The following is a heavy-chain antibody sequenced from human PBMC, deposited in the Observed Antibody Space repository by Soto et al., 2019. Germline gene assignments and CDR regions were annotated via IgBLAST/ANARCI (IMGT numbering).Heavy chain of an antibody. Sequence: QVQLVESGGGVVQPGRSLRLSCAASGFTFSSYGMHWVRQAPGKGLEWVAVISYDGSNKYYADSVKGRFTISRDNSKNTLYLQMNSLRAEDTAVYYCAKDGEVTDDYDILTGYYNLVAFDIWGQGTMVTVSS. D-gene: IGHD3-9*01. CDR2: ISYDGSNK. V-gene: IGHV3-30*18. CDR1: GFTFSSYG. J-gene: IGHJ3*02. CDR3: AKDGEVTDDYDILTGYYNLVAFDI.